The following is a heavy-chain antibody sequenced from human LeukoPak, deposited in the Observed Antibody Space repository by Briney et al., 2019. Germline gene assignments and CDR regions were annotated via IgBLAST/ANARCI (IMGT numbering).Heavy chain of an antibody. D-gene: IGHD6-13*01. CDR1: GFTFSTYN. CDR3: AGQYSSSYYFDY. CDR2: ISSSPSTR. J-gene: IGHJ4*02. V-gene: IGHV3-48*01. Sequence: PGGSLRLSCAASGFTFSTYNMNWVRQAPGKGLEWVSYISSSPSTRYYADSVKGRFTISRDNSKNTLYLQMNSLRAEDTAVYYCAGQYSSSYYFDYWGQGTLVTVSS.